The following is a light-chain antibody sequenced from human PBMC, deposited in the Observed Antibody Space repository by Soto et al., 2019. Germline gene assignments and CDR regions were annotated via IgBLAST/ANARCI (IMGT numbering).Light chain of an antibody. CDR3: QQYNNRPPVT. CDR1: QSVYNN. CDR2: GAS. V-gene: IGKV3-15*01. J-gene: IGKJ3*01. Sequence: EIVMTQSPATLSASPGERATLSCRASQSVYNNLAWYQQKPGQAPKLLIYGASTRATGIPARFSGSGSGAAVTITIISLLHEDFVVYYCQQYNNRPPVTFGPGTKVDI.